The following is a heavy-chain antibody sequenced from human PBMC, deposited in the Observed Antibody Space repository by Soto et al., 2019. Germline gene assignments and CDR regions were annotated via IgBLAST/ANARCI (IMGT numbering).Heavy chain of an antibody. Sequence: QVQLVQSGAEVKKPGASVKVSCKASGYTFTSYYMHWVRQAPGQGLEWMGIINPSGGSTSYAQKFQGRVTMTRDTSTSTVYMELSSLRSEDTAVYYCARDPINWSKRWYFQHWGQGTLVTVSS. V-gene: IGHV1-46*01. D-gene: IGHD1-20*01. CDR2: INPSGGST. CDR3: ARDPINWSKRWYFQH. J-gene: IGHJ1*01. CDR1: GYTFTSYY.